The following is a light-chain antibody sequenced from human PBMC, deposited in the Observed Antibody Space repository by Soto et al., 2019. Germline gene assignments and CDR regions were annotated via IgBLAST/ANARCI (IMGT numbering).Light chain of an antibody. Sequence: EIVLTQSPGTLSLSPGERATLSCRASQSVSSSYLAWYQQKPGQAPRLLIYDASTRATGIPDRFSGGGSGTEFTLTISSLQSEDFAVYYCQQYNNWPPTRTFGQGTKVDIK. V-gene: IGKV3-15*01. J-gene: IGKJ1*01. CDR3: QQYNNWPPTRT. CDR1: QSVSSSY. CDR2: DAS.